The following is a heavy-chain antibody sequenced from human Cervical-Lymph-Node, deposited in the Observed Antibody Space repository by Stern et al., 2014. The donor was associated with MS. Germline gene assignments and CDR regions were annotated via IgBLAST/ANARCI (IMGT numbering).Heavy chain of an antibody. Sequence: VQLVASGAEVKKPGASVKVSCKTSGYTFTDHHLHWVRQAPGQGFEWMGWINPNSGDTNYAQKFQGRVTVTRDTSISTAYMELSSLKSDDTAVYYCARGTLADPWGQGTLVTVSS. V-gene: IGHV1-2*02. CDR2: INPNSGDT. CDR3: ARGTLADP. CDR1: GYTFTDHH. D-gene: IGHD3-10*01. J-gene: IGHJ5*02.